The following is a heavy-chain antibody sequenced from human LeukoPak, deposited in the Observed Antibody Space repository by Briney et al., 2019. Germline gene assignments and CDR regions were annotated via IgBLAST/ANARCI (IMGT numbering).Heavy chain of an antibody. D-gene: IGHD3-3*01. CDR2: ISGSGGST. CDR3: AKASGYDFWSGYYVDH. J-gene: IGHJ4*02. Sequence: GGSLRLSCAASGFTFSSYAMSWVRQAPGKGLEWVSAISGSGGSTYYADSVKGRFTIFRDNSKNTLYLQMNSLRAEDTAVYYCAKASGYDFWSGYYVDHWGQGTLVTVSS. CDR1: GFTFSSYA. V-gene: IGHV3-23*01.